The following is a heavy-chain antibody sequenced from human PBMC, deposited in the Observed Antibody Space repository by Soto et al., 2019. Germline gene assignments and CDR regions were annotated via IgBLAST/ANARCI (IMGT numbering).Heavy chain of an antibody. Sequence: QVQLQQSGPGLVKPSQTLSLTCAISGDSVSSNSAAWNWIRQSPSRGLEWLGRTYYRSKWYNDXXASGKSRITIXXDXSXTQFSLQLNSVTPEDTAVYYCARGYGDALYYYGMDVWGHGTTVTVSS. CDR2: TYYRSKWYN. CDR3: ARGYGDALYYYGMDV. D-gene: IGHD5-18*01. CDR1: GDSVSSNSAA. J-gene: IGHJ6*02. V-gene: IGHV6-1*01.